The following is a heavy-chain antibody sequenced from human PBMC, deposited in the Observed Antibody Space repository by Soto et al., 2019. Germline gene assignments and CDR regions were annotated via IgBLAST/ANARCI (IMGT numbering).Heavy chain of an antibody. J-gene: IGHJ4*02. CDR2: IYYSGST. Sequence: QVQLQESGPGLVKPSQTLSLTCTVSGGSISSGDYYWSWIRQPPGKGLEWIGYIYYSGSTYYNPSPKSRGTISVDRSKNPCSLKLSSVTAADTAVYSCARVGGFGATTIDYWGQGTLVTVSS. CDR1: GGSISSGDYY. CDR3: ARVGGFGATTIDY. V-gene: IGHV4-30-4*01. D-gene: IGHD3-10*01.